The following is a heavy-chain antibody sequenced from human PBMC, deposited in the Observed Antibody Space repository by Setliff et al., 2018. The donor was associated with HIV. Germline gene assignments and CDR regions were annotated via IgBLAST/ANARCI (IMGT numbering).Heavy chain of an antibody. D-gene: IGHD3-22*01. CDR1: GYTFTDYY. V-gene: IGHV1-69-2*01. J-gene: IGHJ3*02. CDR3: ARDYFDSSAYHYGFGAFDI. Sequence: ASVKVSCKASGYTFTDYYMHWVQQAPGKGLEWMGRVDPKNGKTLYAENLRGRVTMSRDTSTSTVYMELSSLRSENTAVYYCARDYFDSSAYHYGFGAFDIWGQGTMVTVSS. CDR2: VDPKNGKT.